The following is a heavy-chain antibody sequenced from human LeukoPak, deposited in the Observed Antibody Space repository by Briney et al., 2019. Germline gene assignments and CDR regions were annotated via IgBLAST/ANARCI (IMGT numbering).Heavy chain of an antibody. V-gene: IGHV1-2*02. CDR1: GYTFTGFY. D-gene: IGHD3-22*01. J-gene: IGHJ4*02. CDR3: ARDRTMTHYFDY. Sequence: GASVKVSCKASGYTFTGFYMHWVRQAPGQGLEWMGWINPNSGGTNYAQKFQGRVTMTRDTSISTAYMELSRLRSDDTAVYYCARDRTMTHYFDYWGQGTLVTVSS. CDR2: INPNSGGT.